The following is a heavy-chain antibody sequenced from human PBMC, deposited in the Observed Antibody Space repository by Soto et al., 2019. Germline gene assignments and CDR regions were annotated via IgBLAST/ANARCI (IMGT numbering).Heavy chain of an antibody. Sequence: GGSLRLSCAASGFTFSSYSMNWVRQAPGKGLEWVSSISSSSSYIYYADSVKGRFTISRDNAKNSLYLQMNSLRAEDTAVYYCAEGMSSSPDYYGMDVWGQGTTVTVSS. D-gene: IGHD6-6*01. J-gene: IGHJ6*02. V-gene: IGHV3-21*01. CDR2: ISSSSSYI. CDR3: AEGMSSSPDYYGMDV. CDR1: GFTFSSYS.